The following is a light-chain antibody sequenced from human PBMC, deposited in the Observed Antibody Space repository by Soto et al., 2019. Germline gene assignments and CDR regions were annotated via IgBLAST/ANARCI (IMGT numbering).Light chain of an antibody. CDR1: QSVSSSY. CDR3: QQYGSSSWT. J-gene: IGKJ1*01. V-gene: IGKV3-20*01. Sequence: EIVLTQSPGTLSLSPGERATLSCRASQSVSSSYLAWYQQKPGQAPRLLIYGASSRATGIPDRFSGSGSGTDFTLNISRMEPEDFAVYYCQQYGSSSWTFGQGTKVEI. CDR2: GAS.